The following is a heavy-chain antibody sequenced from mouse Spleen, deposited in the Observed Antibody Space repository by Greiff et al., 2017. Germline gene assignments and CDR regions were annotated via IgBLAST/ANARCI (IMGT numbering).Heavy chain of an antibody. CDR3: ARSWECY. J-gene: IGHJ2*01. V-gene: IGHV1-19*01. CDR2: IYPDNGGT. CDR1: GYTFTAYS. Sequence: EVKLQESGPVLVKPGASVKMSCKASGYTFTAYSMYWVQQSPRQSLEWLGVIYPDNGGTSYNQKFTGNATLTVDKSSSTTYTELNSLTAEDSAVYYCARSWECYWGQGTTLTGAS. D-gene: IGHD4-1*01.